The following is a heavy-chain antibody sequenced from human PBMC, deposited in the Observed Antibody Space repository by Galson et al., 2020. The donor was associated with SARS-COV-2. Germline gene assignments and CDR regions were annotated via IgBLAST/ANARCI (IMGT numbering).Heavy chain of an antibody. CDR3: ARGGNSVTTTYYYYMDV. CDR2: IYYRDST. V-gene: IGHV4-39*02. Sequence: SETLSLTCGVSGGSISSGSYYWGWIRQPPGKGLEWIASIYYRDSTYYNPSLQSRVTISIDTSKNLFSLKLSSVTAADTAVYYCARGGNSVTTTYYYYMDVWGKGTTVTVSS. D-gene: IGHD4-17*01. J-gene: IGHJ6*03. CDR1: GGSISSGSYY.